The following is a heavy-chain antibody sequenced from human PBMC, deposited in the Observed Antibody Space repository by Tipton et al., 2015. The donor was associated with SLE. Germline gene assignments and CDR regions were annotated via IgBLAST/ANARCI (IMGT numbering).Heavy chain of an antibody. CDR3: AKDSPPVEYSGMYYFDY. CDR1: GFTFSNYA. Sequence: GSLRLSCAASGFTFSNYAMTWVRQAPGKGLEWVSAISDSGGSTYYADSVKGRFTISRDNSKNTLYLQMNSLRTEDTAVYYCAKDSPPVEYSGMYYFDYWGQGTLVTVSS. J-gene: IGHJ4*02. D-gene: IGHD6-6*01. CDR2: ISDSGGST. V-gene: IGHV3-23*01.